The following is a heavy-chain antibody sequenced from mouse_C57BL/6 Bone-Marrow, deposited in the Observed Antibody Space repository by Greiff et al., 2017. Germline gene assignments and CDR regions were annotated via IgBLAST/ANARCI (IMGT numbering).Heavy chain of an antibody. D-gene: IGHD2-2*01. J-gene: IGHJ4*01. CDR3: ARFYGYDDAMDY. Sequence: EVMLVESGGGLVQPGGSLSLSCAASGFTFTDYYMSWVRQPPGKALEWLGFIRNKANGYTKEYSASGKGRFTISRDNSQSILYLQMNALSAEDSATYYCARFYGYDDAMDYWGQGTSVTVSS. V-gene: IGHV7-3*01. CDR2: IRNKANGYTK. CDR1: GFTFTDYY.